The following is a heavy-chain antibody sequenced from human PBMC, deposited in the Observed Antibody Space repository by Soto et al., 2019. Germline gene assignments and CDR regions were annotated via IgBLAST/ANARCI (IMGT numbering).Heavy chain of an antibody. CDR2: ISSGGVTI. D-gene: IGHD5-18*01. V-gene: IGHV3-48*03. J-gene: IGHJ6*02. Sequence: LVESWGGLVQPGGSLRLSCAASGCNFRIYEMNWVRQAPGKGLEWVSYISSGGVTISYADSVKGRFAISRDNANNSLSRKMNTLRAEDTSVYYCARSMEYSNAFYYFYGMDVLGQATTVTVSS. CDR3: ARSMEYSNAFYYFYGMDV. CDR1: GCNFRIYE.